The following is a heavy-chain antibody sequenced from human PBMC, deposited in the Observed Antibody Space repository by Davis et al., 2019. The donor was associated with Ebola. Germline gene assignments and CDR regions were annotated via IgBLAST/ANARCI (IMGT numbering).Heavy chain of an antibody. CDR2: MYPSDSDT. CDR3: ARHGSFGLANWFDP. J-gene: IGHJ5*02. D-gene: IGHD3-10*01. CDR1: GYNFAHYW. Sequence: GESLKISCQGSGYNFAHYWIGWVRQRPGKGLEWMGIMYPSDSDTRYSPSFQGQVTISADNSINTAYLQWNSLKASDTAIYYCARHGSFGLANWFDPWGQGTLVTVSS. V-gene: IGHV5-51*01.